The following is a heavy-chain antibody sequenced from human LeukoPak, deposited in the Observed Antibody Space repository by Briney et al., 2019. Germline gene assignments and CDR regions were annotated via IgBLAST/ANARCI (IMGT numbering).Heavy chain of an antibody. CDR1: GGSISSYY. CDR2: TYYSGST. J-gene: IGHJ4*02. CDR3: AAYYYGSGSYYKDY. D-gene: IGHD3-10*01. V-gene: IGHV4-59*08. Sequence: SETLSLTCTVSGGSISSYYWSWIRQPPGKGLEWIGYTYYSGSTNYNPSLKSRVTISVDTSKNQFSLKLSSVTAADTAVYYCAAYYYGSGSYYKDYWGQGTLVTVSS.